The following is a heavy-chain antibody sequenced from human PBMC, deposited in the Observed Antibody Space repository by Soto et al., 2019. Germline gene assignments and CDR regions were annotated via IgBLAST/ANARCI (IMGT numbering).Heavy chain of an antibody. D-gene: IGHD6-13*01. CDR1: GFTFSSYA. J-gene: IGHJ6*02. Sequence: EVQLLESGGGLVQPGGSLRLSCAASGFTFSSYAMSWVRQAPGKGLEWVSVISGSGDSTYYADSVRGRFNISRDNSKNTLYLQMNSLRAEATAVYYCAKDRDGAAAGPTKFYGMDVWGQGTTVTVSS. CDR2: ISGSGDST. CDR3: AKDRDGAAAGPTKFYGMDV. V-gene: IGHV3-23*01.